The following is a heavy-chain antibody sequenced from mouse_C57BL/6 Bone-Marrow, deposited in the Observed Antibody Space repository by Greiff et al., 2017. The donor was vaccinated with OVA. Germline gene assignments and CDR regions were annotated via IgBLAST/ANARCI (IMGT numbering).Heavy chain of an antibody. Sequence: EVQLQQSGAELVKPGASVKLSCTASGFNIKDYYMHWVKQRTEQGLEWIGRIDPEDGETKYAPKFQGKATITADTSSNTAYLQLSRLTSEDTAVYDCAESVSDSIYECESMDYWGQGTSVTVSA. CDR3: AESVSDSIYECESMDY. CDR2: IDPEDGET. V-gene: IGHV14-2*01. CDR1: GFNIKDYY. D-gene: IGHD2-5*01. J-gene: IGHJ4*01.